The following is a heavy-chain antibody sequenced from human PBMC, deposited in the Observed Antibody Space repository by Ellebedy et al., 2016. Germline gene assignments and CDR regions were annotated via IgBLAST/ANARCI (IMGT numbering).Heavy chain of an antibody. CDR3: ASFFGDSRIDY. J-gene: IGHJ4*02. V-gene: IGHV4-31*03. CDR2: IYYSGST. D-gene: IGHD4-17*01. CDR1: GGSISSGAYY. Sequence: SETLSLTCSVSGGSISSGAYYWTWIRQHPGKGLEWIGYIYYSGSTYYNPSLKGRVGMSVDMSKNQFSLKVNSVTAADTAVYYCASFFGDSRIDYWGQGTLVTVSS.